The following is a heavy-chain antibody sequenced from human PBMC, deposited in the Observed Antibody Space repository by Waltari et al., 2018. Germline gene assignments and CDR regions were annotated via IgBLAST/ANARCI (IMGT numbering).Heavy chain of an antibody. Sequence: EVQLVESGGGLVKPGWSLRLSCAASGFTLRGDSLNGGRQAPGKGLAWVSSISSSSSYIYYADSVKGRFTISRDNAKNSLYLQMNSLRAEDTAVYYCARDYQLLRYFDYWGQGTLVTVSS. D-gene: IGHD2-2*01. J-gene: IGHJ4*02. CDR2: ISSSSSYI. V-gene: IGHV3-21*01. CDR1: GFTLRGDS. CDR3: ARDYQLLRYFDY.